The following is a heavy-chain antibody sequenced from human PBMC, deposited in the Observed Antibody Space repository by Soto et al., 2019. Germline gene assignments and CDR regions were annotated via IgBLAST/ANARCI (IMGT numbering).Heavy chain of an antibody. CDR1: GGTFSSYA. Sequence: SVKVSCKASGGTFSSYAISWVRQAPGQGLEWMGGIIPIFGTANYAQKFQGRVTITADESTSTAYMELSSLRSEDTAVYYCARDNCSGGSCYSGYYYYGMDVWGQGTTVTVSS. CDR3: ARDNCSGGSCYSGYYYYGMDV. J-gene: IGHJ6*02. V-gene: IGHV1-69*13. CDR2: IIPIFGTA. D-gene: IGHD2-15*01.